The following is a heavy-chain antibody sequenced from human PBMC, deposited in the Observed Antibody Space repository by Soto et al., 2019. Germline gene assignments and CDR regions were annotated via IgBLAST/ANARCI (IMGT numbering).Heavy chain of an antibody. V-gene: IGHV4-39*01. J-gene: IGHJ5*02. CDR1: GGSISVEHYH. CDR2: IYYSGST. D-gene: IGHD3-3*01. Sequence: PSETLSLTCTVSGGSISVEHYHWTWIRQPPGKGLEWIGSIYYSGSTYYNPSLKSRVTISVDTSKNQFSLKLSSVTAADTAVYYCARGNPYYDFWSGYLPTVIEGEWWFDPWGQGTLVTVS. CDR3: ARGNPYYDFWSGYLPTVIEGEWWFDP.